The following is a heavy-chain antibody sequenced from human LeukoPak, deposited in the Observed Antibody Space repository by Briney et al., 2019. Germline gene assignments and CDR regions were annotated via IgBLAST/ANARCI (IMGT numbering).Heavy chain of an antibody. CDR3: AKSTRAVMAMMDV. Sequence: GGSLRLSCAASGFIFSSYEMSWVRQAPGKGLEWVSSISSRSTYIYHADSVKGRFTISRDNAKNSLFLQMNSLRAEDTAVYFCAKSTRAVMAMMDVWGKGTTVTVSS. CDR1: GFIFSSYE. CDR2: ISSRSTYI. J-gene: IGHJ6*04. D-gene: IGHD3-16*01. V-gene: IGHV3-21*01.